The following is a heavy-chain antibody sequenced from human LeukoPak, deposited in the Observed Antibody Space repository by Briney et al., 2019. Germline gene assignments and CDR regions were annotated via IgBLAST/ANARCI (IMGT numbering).Heavy chain of an antibody. Sequence: PGGSLRLSCAASGFTFTRYGMVWVRQAAGKGLEWVSYISGSTSAVYYADSVRGRFTISRDNAKNSLYLQMNSLRDDDTAVYYCARRERQSANYYYFDYWGQGTLVTVSS. CDR1: GFTFTRYG. CDR2: ISGSTSAV. V-gene: IGHV3-48*02. J-gene: IGHJ4*02. D-gene: IGHD4/OR15-4a*01. CDR3: ARRERQSANYYYFDY.